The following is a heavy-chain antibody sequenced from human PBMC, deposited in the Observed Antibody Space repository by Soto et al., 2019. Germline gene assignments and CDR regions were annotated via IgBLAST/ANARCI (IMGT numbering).Heavy chain of an antibody. D-gene: IGHD6-19*01. J-gene: IGHJ6*02. Sequence: EVQLVESGGGLVKPGGSLRLSCAASGFTFSSYSMNWVRQAPGKGLEWVSSISSSSSYIYYADSVKGRFTISRDSAKNSLYLQMNSLRAEETAVYYCAREQWAGGMDVWGQGTTVTVSS. CDR2: ISSSSSYI. CDR3: AREQWAGGMDV. V-gene: IGHV3-21*01. CDR1: GFTFSSYS.